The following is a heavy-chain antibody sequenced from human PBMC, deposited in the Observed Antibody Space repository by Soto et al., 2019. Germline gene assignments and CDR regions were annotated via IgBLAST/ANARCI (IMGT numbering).Heavy chain of an antibody. J-gene: IGHJ5*02. CDR2: IYYSGST. V-gene: IGHV4-59*12. D-gene: IGHD3-9*01. CDR3: AREHGILNGIGEGYWFDP. Sequence: SETLSLTCTVSGGSISSYYWSWIRQPPGKGLEWIGYIYYSGSTNYNPSLKSRVTISVDTSKNKFFLEMSSVTDADTAVYYCAREHGILNGIGEGYWFDPWGQGNLVTVSS. CDR1: GGSISSYY.